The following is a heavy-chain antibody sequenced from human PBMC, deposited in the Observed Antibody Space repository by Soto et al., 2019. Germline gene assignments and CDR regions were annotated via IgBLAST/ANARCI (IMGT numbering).Heavy chain of an antibody. D-gene: IGHD4-17*01. V-gene: IGHV4-59*01. Sequence: SGTLSLTCTVSGGSISSYCWSWIRQPPGKGLEWIGYIYYSGSTNYNPSLKSRVTISVDTSKNQFSLKLSSVTAADTAVYYCARRYGASFDDWGQGTLVTVSS. CDR1: GGSISSYC. CDR3: ARRYGASFDD. J-gene: IGHJ4*02. CDR2: IYYSGST.